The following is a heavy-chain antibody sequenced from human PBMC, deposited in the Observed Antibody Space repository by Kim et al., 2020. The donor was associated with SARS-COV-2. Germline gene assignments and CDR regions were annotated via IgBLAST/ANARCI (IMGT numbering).Heavy chain of an antibody. CDR1: GYTFTSYA. CDR3: ARDHTRRIYYYYGMDV. V-gene: IGHV1-3*01. D-gene: IGHD2-15*01. CDR2: INAGNGNT. J-gene: IGHJ6*02. Sequence: ASVKVSCKASGYTFTSYAMHWVRQAPGQRLEWMGWINAGNGNTKYSQKFQGRVTITRDTSASTAYMELSSLRSEDTAVYYCARDHTRRIYYYYGMDVWGQGTTVTVSS.